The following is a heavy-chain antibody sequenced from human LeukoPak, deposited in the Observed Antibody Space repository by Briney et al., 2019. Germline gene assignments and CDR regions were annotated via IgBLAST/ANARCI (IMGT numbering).Heavy chain of an antibody. CDR3: AAKTTVATYYFDS. J-gene: IGHJ4*02. CDR1: GGSISSSHW. Sequence: PSGTVSLTCAVSGGSISSSHWWSWVRQPPGKGLEWIGEIHHSGSTNFDPSLKSRVTVSVDKSKNQFSLKLTSVTAADTAVYYCAAKTTVATYYFDSWGQGILVTVSS. CDR2: IHHSGST. D-gene: IGHD4-11*01. V-gene: IGHV4-4*02.